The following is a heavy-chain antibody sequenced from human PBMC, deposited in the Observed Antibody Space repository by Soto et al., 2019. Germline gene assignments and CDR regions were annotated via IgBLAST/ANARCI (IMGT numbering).Heavy chain of an antibody. V-gene: IGHV1-69*01. CDR3: ARDPTAGITGPTEGSYYGMDV. J-gene: IGHJ6*02. CDR1: GGTFSSYA. CDR2: IIPIFGTA. D-gene: IGHD1-7*01. Sequence: QVQLVQSGAEVKKPGSSVKVSCKASGGTFSSYAISWVRQAPGQGLEWMGGIIPIFGTANYAQKFQGRVTITADESTSTADMELSSLRSEDTAVYYCARDPTAGITGPTEGSYYGMDVWGQGTTVTVSS.